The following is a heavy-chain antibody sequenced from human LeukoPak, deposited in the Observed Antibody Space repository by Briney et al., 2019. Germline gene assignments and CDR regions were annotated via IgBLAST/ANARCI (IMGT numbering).Heavy chain of an antibody. CDR3: ARFLAVMGKNWFDP. V-gene: IGHV1-18*01. D-gene: IGHD7-27*01. CDR2: ISAYNGNT. Sequence: AASVKVSCKASGYTFTSYGISWVRQAPGQGLEWMGWISAYNGNTNYAQKLQGRVTMTTDTSTSTAYMELRSLRSDDTAVYYCARFLAVMGKNWFDPWGQGTLVTVSS. CDR1: GYTFTSYG. J-gene: IGHJ5*02.